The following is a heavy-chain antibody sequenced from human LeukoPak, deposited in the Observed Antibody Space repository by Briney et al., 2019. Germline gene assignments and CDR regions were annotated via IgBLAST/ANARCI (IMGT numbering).Heavy chain of an antibody. D-gene: IGHD3-22*01. J-gene: IGHJ4*02. V-gene: IGHV4-4*07. CDR2: IDTSGST. Sequence: SETLSLTCTVSRDSIGSYYWSWIRQPAGKGLEWIGRIDTSGSTNYNPSLKSRVTMSVDTSKNQFSLELSSVTAADTAVYYCATTTYYYDSSGYYFLDYWGQGTLVTVPS. CDR3: ATTTYYYDSSGYYFLDY. CDR1: RDSIGSYY.